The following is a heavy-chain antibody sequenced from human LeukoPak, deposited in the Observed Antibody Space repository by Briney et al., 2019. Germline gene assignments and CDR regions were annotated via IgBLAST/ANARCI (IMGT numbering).Heavy chain of an antibody. V-gene: IGHV4-4*07. CDR3: ARTWYYGSGAYFDY. D-gene: IGHD3-10*01. CDR1: GGSISSYY. Sequence: SETLSLTCTVSGGSISSYYWSWIRQPAGKGLEWIGRIYTGGSTNYNPSLKSRVTMSVDTSKNQFSLKLSSVTAADTAVCYCARTWYYGSGAYFDYWGQGTLVTVSS. CDR2: IYTGGST. J-gene: IGHJ4*02.